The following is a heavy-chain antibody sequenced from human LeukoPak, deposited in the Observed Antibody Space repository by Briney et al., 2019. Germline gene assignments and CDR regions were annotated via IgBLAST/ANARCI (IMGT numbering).Heavy chain of an antibody. CDR1: GFTFSSYG. J-gene: IGHJ4*02. Sequence: GGSRRLSCAASGFTFSSYGMHWVRQAPGKGLEWVADIWYDGSNKYYADSVKGRFTNSRDNSKNTLYLLMNSLRAEDTAVYYCASRSLVSYSSSWYYFDYWGQGTLVTVSS. CDR2: IWYDGSNK. D-gene: IGHD6-13*01. CDR3: ASRSLVSYSSSWYYFDY. V-gene: IGHV3-33*01.